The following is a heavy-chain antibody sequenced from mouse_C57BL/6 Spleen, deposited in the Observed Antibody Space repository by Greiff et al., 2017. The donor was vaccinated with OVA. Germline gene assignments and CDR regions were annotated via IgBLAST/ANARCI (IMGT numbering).Heavy chain of an antibody. CDR3: ARVNSYDGAMDD. Sequence: EVQLVESGGGLVKPGGSLKLSCAASGFTFSSYAMSWVRQTPEKRLEWVATISHGGSYTNYPDNVKGRFTISRDNAKNNLYLQMRHLKSQHTAMYYCARVNSYDGAMDDWGQGTSVTVSA. CDR1: GFTFSSYA. J-gene: IGHJ4*01. CDR2: ISHGGSYT. V-gene: IGHV5-4*01. D-gene: IGHD2-12*01.